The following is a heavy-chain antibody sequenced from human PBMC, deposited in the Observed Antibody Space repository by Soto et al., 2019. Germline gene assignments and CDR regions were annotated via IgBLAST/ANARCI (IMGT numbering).Heavy chain of an antibody. CDR1: GFSVSKAW. V-gene: IGHV3-15*07. D-gene: IGHD2-15*01. Sequence: EVQLVDSGGGLVKPGGSLRLSCEASGFSVSKAWMNWVRQAPGKGLEWVGRIKTRDEGETTNYAAPVKGRFTISRDYSKNTLYLQMNSLKTEDTAVYYCTTGSVEGFWGQGTTVTVSS. J-gene: IGHJ6*02. CDR3: TTGSVEGF. CDR2: IKTRDEGETT.